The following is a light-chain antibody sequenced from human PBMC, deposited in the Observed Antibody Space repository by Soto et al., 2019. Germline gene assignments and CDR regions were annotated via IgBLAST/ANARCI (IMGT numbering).Light chain of an antibody. CDR1: QSVSSSY. CDR3: EQYGSSPPYT. J-gene: IGKJ2*01. V-gene: IGKV3-20*01. Sequence: EIVLTQSPGTLSLSPGERATLSCRASQSVSSSYLAGYQQKPGQAPRPLIYGASRRATGIPDRFSGSESGTGFTLTISSLQPEDGAVDYCEQYGSSPPYTCGQGTKLEIK. CDR2: GAS.